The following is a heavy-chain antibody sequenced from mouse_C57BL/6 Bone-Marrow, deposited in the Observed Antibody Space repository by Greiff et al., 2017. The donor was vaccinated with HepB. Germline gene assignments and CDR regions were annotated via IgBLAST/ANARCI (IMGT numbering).Heavy chain of an antibody. CDR2: INPNNGGT. D-gene: IGHD1-1*01. CDR1: GYTFTDYY. V-gene: IGHV1-26*01. J-gene: IGHJ2*01. CDR3: ARDYAHNFDY. Sequence: VQLQQSGAELARPGASVKISCKASGYTFTDYYMNWVKQSHGKSLEWIGDINPNNGGTSYNQKFKGKATLTVDKSSSTAYMELRSLTSEDSAVYYCARDYAHNFDYWGQGTTLTVSS.